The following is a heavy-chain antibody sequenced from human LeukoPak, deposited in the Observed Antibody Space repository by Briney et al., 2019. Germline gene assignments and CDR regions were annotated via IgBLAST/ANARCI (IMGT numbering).Heavy chain of an antibody. D-gene: IGHD6-19*01. CDR1: GFTFSSYA. V-gene: IGHV3-23*01. J-gene: IGHJ4*02. CDR3: AKGTTPTAVAGYFDY. Sequence: SLILSCAASGFTFSSYAVSWVRQAPGKGLEWVSAIICSGGSTYYADSVKGRFTISRDNSKNTLYLQMNSLRAEDTAVYYCAKGTTPTAVAGYFDYWGQGTLVTVSS. CDR2: IICSGGST.